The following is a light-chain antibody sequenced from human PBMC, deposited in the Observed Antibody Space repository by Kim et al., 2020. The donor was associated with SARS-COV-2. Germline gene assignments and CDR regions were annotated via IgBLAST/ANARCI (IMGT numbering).Light chain of an antibody. J-gene: IGKJ2*01. CDR3: HHYNDWPPGDT. CDR2: GAS. V-gene: IGKV3-15*01. CDR1: QSVSNN. Sequence: STGERDTLSCRASQSVSNNLVWYQHKPGRTPRLLIYGASTRATGVPARFSGSGSGTDFTLTVSSLQSEDFAVYYCHHYNDWPPGDTFGQGTKLEIK.